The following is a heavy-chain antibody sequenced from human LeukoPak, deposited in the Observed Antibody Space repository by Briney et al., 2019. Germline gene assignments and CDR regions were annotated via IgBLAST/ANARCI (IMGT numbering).Heavy chain of an antibody. CDR2: LKQDGSEK. V-gene: IGHV3-7*01. Sequence: GGSLRLSCAVSGFTFSNFWMSSVRLAPGKGLEWVANLKQDGSEKNYVDSVKGRFTVSRDNAKNALYLQMNSLRVEDTAMYYCVRSLSLSYWGQGALVTVSS. CDR1: GFTFSNFW. CDR3: VRSLSLSY. J-gene: IGHJ4*02.